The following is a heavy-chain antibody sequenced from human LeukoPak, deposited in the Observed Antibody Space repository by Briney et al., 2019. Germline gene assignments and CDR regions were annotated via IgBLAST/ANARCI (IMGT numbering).Heavy chain of an antibody. CDR3: AKDLLYCSSTSCYSS. CDR1: GFTFSSYA. V-gene: IGHV3-23*01. Sequence: GGSLRLSCAASGFTFSSYAMSWVRQAPGKGLEGVSAISGSGGSTHYADSVKGRFTISRDNSKNTLYLQMNSLRAEDTAVYYCAKDLLYCSSTSCYSSWGQGTLVTVSS. J-gene: IGHJ4*02. D-gene: IGHD2-2*01. CDR2: ISGSGGST.